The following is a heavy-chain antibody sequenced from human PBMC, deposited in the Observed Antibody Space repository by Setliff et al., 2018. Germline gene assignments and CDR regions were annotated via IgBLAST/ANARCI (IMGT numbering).Heavy chain of an antibody. CDR3: ARDSVLRDFDWLLYTPDAFDS. D-gene: IGHD3-9*01. V-gene: IGHV1-3*04. Sequence: ASVKVSCKASGYTFTNYAIHWVRQAPGQRPEWMGRINTGNANTKYSQKFPGRVTITRDASASTAYMELHRLRAEDTAVYYCARDSVLRDFDWLLYTPDAFDSWGQGTMVTVSS. J-gene: IGHJ3*02. CDR2: INTGNANT. CDR1: GYTFTNYA.